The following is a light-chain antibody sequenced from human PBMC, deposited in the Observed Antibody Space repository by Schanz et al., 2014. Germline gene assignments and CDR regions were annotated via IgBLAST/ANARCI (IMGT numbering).Light chain of an antibody. CDR2: DAS. J-gene: IGKJ1*01. Sequence: DIQMTQSPSTLSASVGDTVTITCRASQSISSSLAWYQQKPGKAPNLLIYDASSLESGVPSRFSGSGSGTEFTLTISSLQPDDFATYYCQQSYSTPWTFGQGTKVEIK. CDR1: QSISSS. V-gene: IGKV1-5*01. CDR3: QQSYSTPWT.